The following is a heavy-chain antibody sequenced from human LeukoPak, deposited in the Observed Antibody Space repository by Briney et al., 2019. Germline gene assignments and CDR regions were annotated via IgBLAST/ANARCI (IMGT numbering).Heavy chain of an antibody. CDR3: AREIVTIFGVAPESYYYYGMDV. D-gene: IGHD3-3*01. J-gene: IGHJ6*02. CDR1: GYTFTGYY. CDR2: INPNSGGT. V-gene: IGHV1-2*02. Sequence: ASVKVSCKASGYTFTGYYMHWVRQAPGQGLEWMGWINPNSGGTNHAQKFQGRVTMTRDTSIRTAYMELSRLRSDDTAVYYCAREIVTIFGVAPESYYYYGMDVWGQGTTVTVSS.